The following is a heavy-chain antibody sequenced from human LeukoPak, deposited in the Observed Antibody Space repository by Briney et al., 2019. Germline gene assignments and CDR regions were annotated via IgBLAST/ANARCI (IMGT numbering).Heavy chain of an antibody. Sequence: GGSLRLSCAASGFTFSSYWVSWVRQAPGKGLEWVANIKQDGSEKYYVDSVKGRFTISRDNAKNSLYLQMNSLRAEDTAVYYCARDSNYYDSSGPGWFDPWGQGTLVTVSS. CDR2: IKQDGSEK. CDR1: GFTFSSYW. J-gene: IGHJ5*02. D-gene: IGHD3-22*01. V-gene: IGHV3-7*01. CDR3: ARDSNYYDSSGPGWFDP.